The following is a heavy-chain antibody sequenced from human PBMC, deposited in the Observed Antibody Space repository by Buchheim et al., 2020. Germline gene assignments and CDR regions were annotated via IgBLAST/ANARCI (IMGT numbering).Heavy chain of an antibody. CDR1: GFTFSSYE. V-gene: IGHV3-48*03. CDR2: ISSSGSSV. Sequence: EVQLVESGGGLVQPGGSLRLSCAASGFTFSSYEMNWVRQAPGKGLEWVSYISSSGSSVFYADSVRGRFTISRDTAKNSLYLQMNSLRAEDTAVYYCARERAFCGGDCSDYWGQGTL. D-gene: IGHD2-21*02. J-gene: IGHJ4*02. CDR3: ARERAFCGGDCSDY.